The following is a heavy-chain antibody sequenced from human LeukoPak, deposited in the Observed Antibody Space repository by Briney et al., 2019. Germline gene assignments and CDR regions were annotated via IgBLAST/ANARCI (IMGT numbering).Heavy chain of an antibody. CDR3: AREGSSSPFDY. V-gene: IGHV3-30-3*01. CDR1: GFTFSSHV. CDR2: ISYDVSNQ. Sequence: GGSLRLSCAASGFTFSSHVFHWVRQAPGKGLEWVAIISYDVSNQYYADSVKGRFTISRDNSKNTLYLQMNSLRPEDTAVYYCAREGSSSPFDYWGQGTLVTVSS. D-gene: IGHD6-6*01. J-gene: IGHJ4*02.